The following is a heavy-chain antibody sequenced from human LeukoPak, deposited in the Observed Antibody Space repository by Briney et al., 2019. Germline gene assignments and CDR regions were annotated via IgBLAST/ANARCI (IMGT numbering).Heavy chain of an antibody. CDR3: AREESSTSDY. D-gene: IGHD2-2*01. CDR2: INHSGST. V-gene: IGHV4-34*01. J-gene: IGHJ4*02. Sequence: PSETLSLTCAVYGGSFSGYYWSWIRQPPGKGLEWIGEINHSGSTNYNPSLKSRVTISVDTSKNQFSLKLSSVTAADTAVYYCAREESSTSDYWGRGTLVTVSS. CDR1: GGSFSGYY.